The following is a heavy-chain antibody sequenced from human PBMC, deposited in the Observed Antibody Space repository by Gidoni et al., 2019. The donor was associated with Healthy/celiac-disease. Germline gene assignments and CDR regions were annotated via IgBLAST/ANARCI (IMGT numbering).Heavy chain of an antibody. Sequence: QVQLQQWGAGLLKPSETLSLTCAVYGGSFSGYYWSWIRQPPGKGLEWIGEINHSGTTNYNPSLKRRVTISVDTSKNQFSLKLSSVTAADTAVYYCAAGYSGSYWGPNYGMDVWGQGTTVTVSS. J-gene: IGHJ6*02. CDR1: GGSFSGYY. D-gene: IGHD1-26*01. CDR2: INHSGTT. V-gene: IGHV4-34*01. CDR3: AAGYSGSYWGPNYGMDV.